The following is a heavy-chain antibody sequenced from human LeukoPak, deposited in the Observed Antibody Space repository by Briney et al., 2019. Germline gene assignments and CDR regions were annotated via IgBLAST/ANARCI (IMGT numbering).Heavy chain of an antibody. CDR1: GGSISSSSYY. CDR2: IYYSGST. CDR3: ASTYSSGWDRLPDAFDI. D-gene: IGHD6-19*01. Sequence: PSETLSLTCTVSGGSISSSSYYWGWIRQPPGKGLEWVGSIYYSGSTYYNPSLKSRVTISVDTSKNQFSLKLSSVTAADTAVYYCASTYSSGWDRLPDAFDIWGQGTMVTVSS. V-gene: IGHV4-39*07. J-gene: IGHJ3*02.